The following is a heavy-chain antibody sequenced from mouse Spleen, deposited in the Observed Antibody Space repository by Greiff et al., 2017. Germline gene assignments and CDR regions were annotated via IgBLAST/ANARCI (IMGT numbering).Heavy chain of an antibody. CDR3: ARHTREFAY. Sequence: EVQGVESGGGLVKPGGSLKLSCAASGFAFSSYDMSWVRQTPEKRLEWVAYISSGGGSTYYPDTVKGRFTISRDNAKNTLYLQMSSLKSEDTAMYYCARHTREFAYWGQGTLVTVSA. CDR1: GFAFSSYD. V-gene: IGHV5-12-1*01. CDR2: ISSGGGST. J-gene: IGHJ3*01.